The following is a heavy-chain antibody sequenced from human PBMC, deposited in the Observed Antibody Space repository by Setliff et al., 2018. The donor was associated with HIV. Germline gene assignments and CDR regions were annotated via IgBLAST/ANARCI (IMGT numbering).Heavy chain of an antibody. V-gene: IGHV4-59*11. CDR1: GGSINSHY. CDR2: IYYSRNT. Sequence: PSETLSLTCTVSGGSINSHYWSWVRQPPGKGLEWIGSIYYSRNTNYNPSLKSRVTISVETSKNQFSLNLNSVTAADTAVYYCASDPGGLYCTSGSCQGGCFDPWCQGTLVTVSS. J-gene: IGHJ5*02. CDR3: ASDPGGLYCTSGSCQGGCFDP. D-gene: IGHD2-15*01.